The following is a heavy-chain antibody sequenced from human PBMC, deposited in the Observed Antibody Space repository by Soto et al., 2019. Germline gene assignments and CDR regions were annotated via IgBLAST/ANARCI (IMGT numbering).Heavy chain of an antibody. D-gene: IGHD4-17*01. CDR3: AKNGDYSYYYAMDV. V-gene: IGHV3-11*06. J-gene: IGHJ6*02. CDR2: ISSSSIST. Sequence: GGSLRLSCAASGFTFSDYFMSWIRQAPGKGPEWISHISSSSISTNYAGSVKGRFTISRDNAKNSLYLEMTSLTAEDTAIYYCAKNGDYSYYYAMDVWGQGTKVTVSS. CDR1: GFTFSDYF.